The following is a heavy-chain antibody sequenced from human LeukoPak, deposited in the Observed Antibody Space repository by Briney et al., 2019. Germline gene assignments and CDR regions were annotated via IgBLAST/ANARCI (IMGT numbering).Heavy chain of an antibody. J-gene: IGHJ4*02. CDR2: IKSKTDGGIT. V-gene: IGHV3-15*01. D-gene: IGHD6-19*01. CDR1: GFNFSNAW. CDR3: TTEAWLPHDY. Sequence: GSLRLSCAASGFNFSNAWMSWVRQAPGKGLEWVGRIKSKTDGGITDYAAPVKGRYTIARDDSKNTLYLQMNSLKTEDTAVYYCTTEAWLPHDYWGQGTLVTVSS.